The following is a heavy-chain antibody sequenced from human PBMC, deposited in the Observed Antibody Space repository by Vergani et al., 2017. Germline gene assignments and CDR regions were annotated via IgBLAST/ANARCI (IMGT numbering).Heavy chain of an antibody. Sequence: EVQLVESGGGLVKPGGSLRLSCAASGFTFSSSSMNWVRQAPGKGLVWVSSISSSSSYIYYADSVKGRFTISRDNAKNSLYLQMNSLGAENTAVYYCARVGATWGYLDYWGQGSLVTASS. CDR1: GFTFSSSS. CDR3: ARVGATWGYLDY. CDR2: ISSSSSYI. V-gene: IGHV3-21*01. J-gene: IGHJ4*02. D-gene: IGHD1-26*01.